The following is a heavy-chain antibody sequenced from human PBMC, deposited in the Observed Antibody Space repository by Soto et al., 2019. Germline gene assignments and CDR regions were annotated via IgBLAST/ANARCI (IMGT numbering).Heavy chain of an antibody. CDR1: GFNVSAYT. V-gene: IGHV3-30-3*01. CDR2: ISSDGNHK. J-gene: IGHJ4*02. Sequence: ESGGGVVQPGRSLRLSCAASGFNVSAYTMHWVRQAPGKGLEWVAVISSDGNHKYYTDSVKGRFTISRDTSTNTLYLQMNRLRAEDTAVYYCARWEQPLFDYWGQGTLVTVSS. CDR3: ARWEQPLFDY. D-gene: IGHD1-26*01.